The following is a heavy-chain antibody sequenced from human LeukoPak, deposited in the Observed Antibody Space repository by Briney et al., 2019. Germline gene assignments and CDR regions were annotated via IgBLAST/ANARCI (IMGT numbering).Heavy chain of an antibody. Sequence: SETLSLTCTVSGGSISSYYWSWIRQHPGKGLEWIGYIYYSGSTYYNPSLKSRVTISVDTSKNQFSLKLSSVTAADTAVYYCARALDNWGYYFDYWGQGTLVTVSS. CDR1: GGSISSYY. V-gene: IGHV4-59*06. CDR2: IYYSGST. J-gene: IGHJ4*02. CDR3: ARALDNWGYYFDY. D-gene: IGHD1-1*01.